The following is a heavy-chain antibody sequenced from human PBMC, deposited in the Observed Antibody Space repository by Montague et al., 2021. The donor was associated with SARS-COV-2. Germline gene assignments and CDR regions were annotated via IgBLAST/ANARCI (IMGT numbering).Heavy chain of an antibody. V-gene: IGHV4-61*01. J-gene: IGHJ4*02. CDR2: MYYTGHT. D-gene: IGHD6-6*01. CDR1: GASVASDNFY. Sequence: SDALSLTCTVSGASVASDNFYWSWIRQPPGKGLEWIGYMYYTGHTNYNPSLESRVTMPVDPSKNQFSLTLTSVTAADTAVYYCARSRANVPSRPGFDYWGQGALVTVSS. CDR3: ARSRANVPSRPGFDY.